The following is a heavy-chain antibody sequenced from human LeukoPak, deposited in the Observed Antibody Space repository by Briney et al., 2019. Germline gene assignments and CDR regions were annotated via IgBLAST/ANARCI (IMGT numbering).Heavy chain of an antibody. CDR1: GGSISNSSSY. Sequence: SETLSLTCTVSGGSISNSSSYWGWIRQPPGKGLEWIGSIYYSGSTYYNPSLKSRVTISVDTSKNQFSLKLSSVTAADTAVYYCARDSPTAYCSGGSCYFDYWGQGTLVTVSS. D-gene: IGHD2-15*01. J-gene: IGHJ4*02. CDR3: ARDSPTAYCSGGSCYFDY. V-gene: IGHV4-39*02. CDR2: IYYSGST.